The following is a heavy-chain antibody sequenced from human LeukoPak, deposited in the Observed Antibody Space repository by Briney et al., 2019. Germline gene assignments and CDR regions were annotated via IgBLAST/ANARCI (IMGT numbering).Heavy chain of an antibody. V-gene: IGHV3-30*04. CDR2: TSYDGTSE. D-gene: IGHD1-26*01. CDR1: GFSVRRYD. CDR3: ARAKGLAGSYLDNWFDP. Sequence: GTSLRLSCAASGFSVRRYDMHWVRQAPGKGLEWVAATSYDGTSELYADFVKGRFSISRDNSRNTLSLQMDTLRPEDTAIYYCARAKGLAGSYLDNWFDPWGQGTRVIVSS. J-gene: IGHJ5*02.